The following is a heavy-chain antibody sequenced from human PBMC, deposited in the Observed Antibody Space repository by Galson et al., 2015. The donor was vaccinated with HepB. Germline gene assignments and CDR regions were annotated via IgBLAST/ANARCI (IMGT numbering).Heavy chain of an antibody. V-gene: IGHV3-74*01. CDR3: ARTITPAPIPLFDS. D-gene: IGHD3-10*01. CDR2: VKSDGETA. Sequence: SLRLSCAASGFTFSNYWMHWVRQPPGKGLVWVSRVKSDGETADYADSVKGRFTISRDNAKNRLFLHTDSLTVDDTAVYFCARTITPAPIPLFDSWGQGTLVTVSS. J-gene: IGHJ4*02. CDR1: GFTFSNYW.